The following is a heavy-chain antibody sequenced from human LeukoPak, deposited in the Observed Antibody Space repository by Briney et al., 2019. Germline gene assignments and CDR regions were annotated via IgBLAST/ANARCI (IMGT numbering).Heavy chain of an antibody. CDR3: ARDEKHGPSSSWCEYYFDY. CDR2: IIPIFGTA. Sequence: SVKVSCKASGGTFSSYAISWVRQAPGQGLEWMGGIIPIFGTANYAQKFQGRVTITADESTSTAYMELSSLRSEDTAVYYCARDEKHGPSSSWCEYYFDYWGQGTLVTVST. J-gene: IGHJ4*02. CDR1: GGTFSSYA. V-gene: IGHV1-69*01. D-gene: IGHD6-13*01.